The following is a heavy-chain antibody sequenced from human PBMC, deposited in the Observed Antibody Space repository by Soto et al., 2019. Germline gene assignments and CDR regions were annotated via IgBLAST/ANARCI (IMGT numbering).Heavy chain of an antibody. D-gene: IGHD3-10*01. J-gene: IGHJ5*02. Sequence: PSETLSLTFAVYGGSFSGYYWSWIRQPPGKGLEWIGEINHSGSTNYNPSLKSRVTISVDTSKNQFSLKLSSVAAADTAVYYCSRGRGPLGVRGVIITWFDPWGQGTLVTVSS. V-gene: IGHV4-34*01. CDR2: INHSGST. CDR3: SRGRGPLGVRGVIITWFDP. CDR1: GGSFSGYY.